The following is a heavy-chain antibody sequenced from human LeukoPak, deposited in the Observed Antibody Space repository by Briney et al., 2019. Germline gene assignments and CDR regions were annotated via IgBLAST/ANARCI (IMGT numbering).Heavy chain of an antibody. Sequence: PSETLSLTCTVSGGSISYYYWNWIRQPPGKGLEWIEYIYYTGNTNYNPSLKSRVTISVDTSKNQFSLKLSSVTAADTAVYYCAREESYEEKYCGGDCYTYRGFDYWGQGTLVTVSS. CDR2: IYYTGNT. CDR3: AREESYEEKYCGGDCYTYRGFDY. D-gene: IGHD2-21*02. J-gene: IGHJ4*02. V-gene: IGHV4-59*01. CDR1: GGSISYYY.